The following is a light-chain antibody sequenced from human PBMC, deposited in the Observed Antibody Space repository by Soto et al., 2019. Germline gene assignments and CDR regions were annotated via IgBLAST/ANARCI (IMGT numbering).Light chain of an antibody. CDR3: QQYNHYPWT. CDR1: QSVNTY. V-gene: IGKV1-5*03. Sequence: DIQMTQSPSTLSASVGDRVTITCRASQSVNTYLAWYQQKPGKAPNLLIYTASGLENGVPSRFSGSGSGTDFNLTISSLQPDDLGTYYCQQYNHYPWTFGQGTKVEI. J-gene: IGKJ1*01. CDR2: TAS.